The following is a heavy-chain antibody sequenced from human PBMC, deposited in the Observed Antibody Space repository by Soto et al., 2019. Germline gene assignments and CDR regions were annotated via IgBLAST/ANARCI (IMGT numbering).Heavy chain of an antibody. CDR3: ARDQRYSSGWLDYYYYGMDV. CDR2: IIPIFGTA. J-gene: IGHJ6*02. D-gene: IGHD6-19*01. Sequence: QVQLVQSGAEVKKPGSSVKVSCKASGGTFSSYAISWVRQAPGQGLEWMGGIIPIFGTANYAQKFQGRVTITADESTSTAYMELSSLRSEDTAVYYSARDQRYSSGWLDYYYYGMDVWGQGTTVTVSS. V-gene: IGHV1-69*01. CDR1: GGTFSSYA.